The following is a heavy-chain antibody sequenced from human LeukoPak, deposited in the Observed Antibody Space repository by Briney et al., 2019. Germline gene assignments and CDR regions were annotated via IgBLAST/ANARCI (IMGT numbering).Heavy chain of an antibody. CDR3: ATYRQVLLPFES. CDR2: IFPSGGEI. J-gene: IGHJ4*02. V-gene: IGHV3-23*01. Sequence: GGSLRLSCAASGFTFCTFAMIWVRQPPGKGLEWVSSIFPSGGEIHYADSVRGRFTISRDNSKSTLSLQMNSLRAEDTAIYYCATYRQVLLPFESWGQGTLVTVSS. D-gene: IGHD2-8*02. CDR1: GFTFCTFA.